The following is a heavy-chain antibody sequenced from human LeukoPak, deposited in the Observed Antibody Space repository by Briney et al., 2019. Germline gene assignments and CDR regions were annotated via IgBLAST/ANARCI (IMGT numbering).Heavy chain of an antibody. CDR3: AKQGVDYDILTGYLKGFYYFDY. V-gene: IGHV3-23*01. Sequence: GGSLRLSCAASEFTFNNYAMSWVRQAPGKGLKWVSAISGSGGSTYYADSVKGRFTISRDNSKNTQYLQMSSLRAEDTAVYYCAKQGVDYDILTGYLKGFYYFDYWGQGTLVTVSS. CDR1: EFTFNNYA. CDR2: ISGSGGST. D-gene: IGHD3-9*01. J-gene: IGHJ4*02.